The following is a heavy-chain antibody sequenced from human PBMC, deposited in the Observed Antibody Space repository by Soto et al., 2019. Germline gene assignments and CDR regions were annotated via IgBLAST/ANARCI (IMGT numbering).Heavy chain of an antibody. CDR1: VFTFTRYS. V-gene: IGHV3-74*01. CDR3: ARVLEAYSDGYYYNYYAMDV. CDR2: INTDGTTT. J-gene: IGHJ6*01. Sequence: RGSLLVCCESSVFTFTRYSMHWVRQAPEKGLVWVSRINTDGTTTSYADSVKGRFTISRDNAQNTLHLQMDSLRAEDTAVYYCARVLEAYSDGYYYNYYAMDVWGQGTTVTVSS. D-gene: IGHD2-21*01.